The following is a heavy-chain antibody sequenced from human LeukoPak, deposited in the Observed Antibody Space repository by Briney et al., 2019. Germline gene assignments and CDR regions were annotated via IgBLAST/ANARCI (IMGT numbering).Heavy chain of an antibody. CDR1: GYTFTSYG. V-gene: IGHV1-18*01. CDR3: ARRNSPSRTTALPRGRAFDI. J-gene: IGHJ3*02. CDR2: ISAYNGNT. D-gene: IGHD2/OR15-2a*01. Sequence: ASVKVSCKASGYTFTSYGISWVRQAPGQGLEWMGWISAYNGNTNYAQKLQGRVTMTTDTSTSTAYMELRSLRSDDTAVYFCARRNSPSRTTALPRGRAFDIWGQGTVVSVSS.